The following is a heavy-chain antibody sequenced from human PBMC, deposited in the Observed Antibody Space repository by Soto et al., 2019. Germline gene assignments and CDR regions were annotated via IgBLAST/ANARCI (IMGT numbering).Heavy chain of an antibody. CDR2: ICRDGGCT. J-gene: IGHJ6*02. CDR3: VTDAPRIFG. V-gene: IGHV3-23*01. Sequence: EVQLLESGGGLVQPGGSLRLSCAASEVTFSNYPMTWVRQAPGKGLEWVSSICRDGGCTSYADSVKGRFTISRDNSKITLDLQMNSLRAEDTAVYDCVTDAPRIFGWGQGTTVNVSS. D-gene: IGHD3-3*01. CDR1: EVTFSNYP.